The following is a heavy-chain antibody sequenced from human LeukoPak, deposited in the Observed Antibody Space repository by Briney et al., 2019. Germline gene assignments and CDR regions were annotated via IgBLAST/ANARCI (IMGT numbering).Heavy chain of an antibody. CDR1: GFTFSSYS. CDR3: ARVGIAAAGTDAFDI. D-gene: IGHD6-13*01. CDR2: ISSSSSTI. V-gene: IGHV3-48*01. Sequence: PGGSLRLSCAASGFTFSSYSMNWVRQAPGKGLEWVSYISSSSSTIYYADSVKGRFTISRDNAKNSLYLQMNSLRAEDTAVYYCARVGIAAAGTDAFDIWGQGTMVTVSS. J-gene: IGHJ3*02.